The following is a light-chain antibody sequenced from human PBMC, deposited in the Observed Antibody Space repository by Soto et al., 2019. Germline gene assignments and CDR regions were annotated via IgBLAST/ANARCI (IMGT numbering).Light chain of an antibody. CDR1: QSISTY. J-gene: IGKJ4*01. CDR2: DAS. Sequence: EIVLTQSPAILSLSPGERATLSCRASQSISTYLAWYQQRPGQAPRLLIYDASNRATGILARFSGSGSGTDFTLSISSLEPEDFAVYYCQQRSTFGGGTKVEI. V-gene: IGKV3-11*01. CDR3: QQRST.